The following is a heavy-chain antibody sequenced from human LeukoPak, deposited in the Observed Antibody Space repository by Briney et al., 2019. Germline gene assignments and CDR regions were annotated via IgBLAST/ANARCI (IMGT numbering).Heavy chain of an antibody. CDR3: ARVGSLGWYSYYLDV. Sequence: SETLSLTCAVYGGSFSGYYWSWIRQPPGKGLEWIGEINHSGSTNYNPSLKSRVTISVDTSKNQFSLKLSSVTAADTAVYFCARVGSLGWYSYYLDVWGKGTTVTVSS. D-gene: IGHD1-26*01. CDR1: GGSFSGYY. J-gene: IGHJ6*03. V-gene: IGHV4-34*01. CDR2: INHSGST.